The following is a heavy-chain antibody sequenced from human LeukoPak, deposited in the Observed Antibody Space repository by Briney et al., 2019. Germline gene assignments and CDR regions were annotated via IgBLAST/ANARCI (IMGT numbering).Heavy chain of an antibody. V-gene: IGHV4-39*07. CDR3: ARVRYDFWSGYYGYNWFDP. Sequence: SEALSLTCNVSGDSISRSRHFWAWIRQSPGRGLEWIGYIYNSGSTYYNPSLKSRVTISVDTSKNQFSLRLSSVTAADTAVYYCARVRYDFWSGYYGYNWFDPWGQGTLVTVSS. CDR1: GDSISRSRHF. J-gene: IGHJ5*02. CDR2: IYNSGST. D-gene: IGHD3-3*01.